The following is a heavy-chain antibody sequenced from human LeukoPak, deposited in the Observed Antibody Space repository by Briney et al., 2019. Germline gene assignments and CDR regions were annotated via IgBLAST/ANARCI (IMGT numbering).Heavy chain of an antibody. CDR1: DGSISSHY. CDR2: FAYSGTT. D-gene: IGHD6-19*01. V-gene: IGHV4-59*08. Sequence: SETLSLTCKVSDGSISSHYWSWIRQPPGKGLEWIGHFAYSGTTSYNASLKSRVTISVDTSKNQFSLKLTSVTAADTAVYYCARPHSSGWYGVYDTWGQGTMVTVSS. CDR3: ARPHSSGWYGVYDT. J-gene: IGHJ3*02.